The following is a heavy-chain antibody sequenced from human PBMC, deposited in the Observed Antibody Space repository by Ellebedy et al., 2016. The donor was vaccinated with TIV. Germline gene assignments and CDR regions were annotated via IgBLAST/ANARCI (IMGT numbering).Heavy chain of an antibody. CDR2: IDPNNGGT. J-gene: IGHJ4*02. CDR1: GYIFTGYY. CDR3: AREQGSVFHH. Sequence: AASVKVSCKASGYIFTGYYVHWVRQAPGPGLQWMGWIDPNNGGTHFAQNFQGRVTMTRDTSLSTVYMELRRLKSDDTAVYYCAREQGSVFHHWGQGTLVTVSS. V-gene: IGHV1-2*02.